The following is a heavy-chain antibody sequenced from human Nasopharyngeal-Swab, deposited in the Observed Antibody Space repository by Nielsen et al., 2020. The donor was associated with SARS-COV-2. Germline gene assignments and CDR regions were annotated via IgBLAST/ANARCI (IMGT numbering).Heavy chain of an antibody. J-gene: IGHJ3*02. D-gene: IGHD2-15*01. CDR2: IIPIFGTA. Sequence: SVKVSCKASGDTFSSYAISWVRQAPGQGLEWMGGIIPIFGTANYAQKFQGRVTITADESTSTAYMELSSLRSEDTAVYYCARGLGWRGAFDIWGQGTMVTVSS. V-gene: IGHV1-69*13. CDR1: GDTFSSYA. CDR3: ARGLGWRGAFDI.